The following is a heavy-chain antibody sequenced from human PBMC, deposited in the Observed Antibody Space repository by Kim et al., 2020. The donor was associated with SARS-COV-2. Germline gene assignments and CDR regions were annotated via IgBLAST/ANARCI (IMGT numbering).Heavy chain of an antibody. CDR2: IYPGDSDT. CDR3: ASNYGSGSDMPYGMDV. D-gene: IGHD3-10*01. Sequence: GESLKISCKGSGYSFTSYWIGWVRQMPGKGLEWMGIIYPGDSDTRYSPSFQGQVTISADKSISTAYLQWSSLKASDTAMYYCASNYGSGSDMPYGMDVWGQGTTVTVSS. V-gene: IGHV5-51*01. J-gene: IGHJ6*02. CDR1: GYSFTSYW.